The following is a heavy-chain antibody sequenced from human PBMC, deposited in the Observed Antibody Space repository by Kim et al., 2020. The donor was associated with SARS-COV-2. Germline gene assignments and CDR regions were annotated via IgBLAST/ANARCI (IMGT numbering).Heavy chain of an antibody. CDR1: GFTFSSYG. CDR3: AKEGLVGATLGPYYYYGRDF. CDR2: ISYDGSNK. J-gene: IGHJ6*02. Sequence: GGSLRLSCAASGFTFSSYGMHWVRQAPGKGLEWVAVISYDGSNKYYADSVKGRFTISRDNSKNTLYLQMNSLRAEDTAVYYCAKEGLVGATLGPYYYYGRDFWGQETTVTVSS. D-gene: IGHD1-26*01. V-gene: IGHV3-30*18.